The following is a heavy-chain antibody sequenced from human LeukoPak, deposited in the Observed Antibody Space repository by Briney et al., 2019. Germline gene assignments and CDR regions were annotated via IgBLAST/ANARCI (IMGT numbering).Heavy chain of an antibody. J-gene: IGHJ4*02. CDR2: IYSGGST. CDR1: GLTVSSNY. D-gene: IGHD3-3*01. Sequence: GGSLRLSCAASGLTVSSNYMSWVRQAPGKGLEWVSVIYSGGSTYYADSVKGRFTISRDNSKNTLYLQMNSLRAEDTAVYYCARVATILGLNYFAYWGRETLSTVSS. V-gene: IGHV3-66*01. CDR3: ARVATILGLNYFAY.